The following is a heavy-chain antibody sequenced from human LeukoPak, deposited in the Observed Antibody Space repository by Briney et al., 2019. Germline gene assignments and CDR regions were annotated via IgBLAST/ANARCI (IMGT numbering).Heavy chain of an antibody. CDR1: GGSFSGYY. CDR3: AREYDILTGTMVDY. CDR2: IYTSGST. Sequence: SETLSLTCAVYGGSFSGYYWSWIRQPAGKGLEWIGRIYTSGSTNYNPSLKSRVTMSVDTSKNQFSLKLSSVTAADTAVYYCAREYDILTGTMVDYWGQGTLVTVSS. D-gene: IGHD3-9*01. J-gene: IGHJ4*02. V-gene: IGHV4-4*07.